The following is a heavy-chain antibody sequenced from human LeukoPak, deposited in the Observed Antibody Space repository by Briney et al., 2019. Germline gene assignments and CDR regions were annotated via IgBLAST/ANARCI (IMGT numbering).Heavy chain of an antibody. V-gene: IGHV3-7*01. D-gene: IGHD2-21*02. J-gene: IGHJ4*02. Sequence: GGSLRLSCAASGFTFSTYWMNWYRQAPGKGLEWVGNINQDASEINYLDSVRGRFTISRDNAKNSLHLQMNSLRAEDTAVYYCATDRDNSDWQKRFDSWGQGTLVTVSS. CDR3: ATDRDNSDWQKRFDS. CDR2: INQDASEI. CDR1: GFTFSTYW.